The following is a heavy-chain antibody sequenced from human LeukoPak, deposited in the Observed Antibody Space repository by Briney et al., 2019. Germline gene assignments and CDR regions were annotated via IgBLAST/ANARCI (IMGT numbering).Heavy chain of an antibody. D-gene: IGHD6-19*01. J-gene: IGHJ4*02. CDR1: GGTFSSYA. V-gene: IGHV1-18*01. CDR3: ARVVGQWLESHY. Sequence: GASVKVSCKASGGTFSSYAISWVRQAPGQGLEWMGWISAYNGNTNYAQKLQGRVTMTTDTSTSTAYMELRSLRSDDTAVYYCARVVGQWLESHYWGQGTLVTVSS. CDR2: ISAYNGNT.